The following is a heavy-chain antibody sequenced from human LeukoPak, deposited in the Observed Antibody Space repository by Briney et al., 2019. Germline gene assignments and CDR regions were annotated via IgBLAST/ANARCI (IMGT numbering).Heavy chain of an antibody. CDR3: ARTRRPISGYDRGGPAGYFDY. D-gene: IGHD5-12*01. CDR2: IYTSGST. J-gene: IGHJ4*02. Sequence: SETLSLTCTVSGGSISSYYWSWIRQPPGKGLEWIGYIYTSGSTNYNPSLKSRVTISVDTSKNQFSLKLSSVTAADTAVYYCARTRRPISGYDRGGPAGYFDYWGQGTLVTVSS. CDR1: GGSISSYY. V-gene: IGHV4-4*09.